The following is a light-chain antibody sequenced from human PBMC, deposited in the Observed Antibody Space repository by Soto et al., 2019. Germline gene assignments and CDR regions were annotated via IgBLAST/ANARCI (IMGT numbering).Light chain of an antibody. CDR3: QQRSHWPLT. J-gene: IGKJ4*01. Sequence: EVVMTQSPATLSVSPGAGATLSCRASQGIGDTLAWYQHKPGQTPRLLIYDALSRATGVPARFSGSGSGTEVTITISSLQSEDGEVYYGQQRSHWPLTFGGGTKVDIK. V-gene: IGKV3-15*01. CDR2: DAL. CDR1: QGIGDT.